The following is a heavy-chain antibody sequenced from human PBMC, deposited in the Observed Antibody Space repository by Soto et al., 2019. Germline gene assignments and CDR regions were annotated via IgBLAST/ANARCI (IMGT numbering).Heavy chain of an antibody. D-gene: IGHD3-22*01. Sequence: GGSLRLSCAASGFPFSSYGMHWVRQAPGKGLEWVAVISYDGSNKYYADSVKGRFTISRDNSKNTLYLQMNSLRAEDTAVYYCAKEKGYYDSSGYLWIDAFDIWGQGTMVTVSS. J-gene: IGHJ3*02. CDR3: AKEKGYYDSSGYLWIDAFDI. V-gene: IGHV3-30*18. CDR2: ISYDGSNK. CDR1: GFPFSSYG.